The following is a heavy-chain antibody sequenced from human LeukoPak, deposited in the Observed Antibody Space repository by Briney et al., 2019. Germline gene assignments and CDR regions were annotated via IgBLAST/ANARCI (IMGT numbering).Heavy chain of an antibody. D-gene: IGHD3-10*01. Sequence: ASLKVSCTASGYTFTSYGISWVRQAPGQGLEWMGWISAYNGNTNYAQKLQGRVTMTTDTSTRTAYMELRSLRSDDTAVYYCARGGSGNYYKPLDYWGQGTLVTVSS. CDR2: ISAYNGNT. CDR3: ARGGSGNYYKPLDY. J-gene: IGHJ4*02. CDR1: GYTFTSYG. V-gene: IGHV1-18*01.